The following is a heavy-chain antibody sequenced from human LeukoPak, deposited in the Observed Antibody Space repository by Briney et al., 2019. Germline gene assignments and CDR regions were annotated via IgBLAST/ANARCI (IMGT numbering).Heavy chain of an antibody. CDR3: VSMTTVTTGDY. Sequence: SETLSLTCTVSGGSISSGDYYWSWIRQPPGKGLEWIGYIYYSGSTYYNPSLKSRVTISVDTSKNQFSLKLSSVTAADTAVYYCVSMTTVTTGDYWGQGTLVTVSS. CDR1: GGSISSGDYY. V-gene: IGHV4-30-4*01. D-gene: IGHD4-17*01. CDR2: IYYSGST. J-gene: IGHJ4*02.